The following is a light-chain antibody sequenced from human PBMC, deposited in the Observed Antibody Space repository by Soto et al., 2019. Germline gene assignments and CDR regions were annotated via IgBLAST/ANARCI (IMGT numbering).Light chain of an antibody. CDR2: KAY. CDR1: QSISTW. J-gene: IGKJ1*01. CDR3: QQYNNYPWT. V-gene: IGKV1-5*03. Sequence: DIQMTQSPSTLSASVGDRVTITCRASQSISTWLAWYQQKAGKAHNLLIYKAYSLENEDPSRFSGSEYGKKFTLTISILQPDDFATYYCQQYNNYPWTFGQGTKVDIK.